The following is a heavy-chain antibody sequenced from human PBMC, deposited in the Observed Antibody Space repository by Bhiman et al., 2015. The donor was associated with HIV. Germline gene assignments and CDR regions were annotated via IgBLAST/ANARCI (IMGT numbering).Heavy chain of an antibody. CDR2: ISWDGGST. Sequence: EVQLVESGGGLVQPGRSLRLSCAASGFTFDDYAMHWVRQAPGKGLEWVSLISWDGGSTYYADSVKGRFTISRDNAKNSLYLQMNSLRGEDTAVYYCARVDGIVGATDYMAVWGKGTTVTVSS. CDR1: GFTFDDYA. V-gene: IGHV3-43D*03. D-gene: IGHD1-26*01. CDR3: ARVDGIVGATDYMAV. J-gene: IGHJ6*03.